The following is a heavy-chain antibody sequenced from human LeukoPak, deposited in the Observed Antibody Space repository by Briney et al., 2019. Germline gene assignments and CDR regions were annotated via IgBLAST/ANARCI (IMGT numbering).Heavy chain of an antibody. CDR2: IWYDGSNK. CDR1: GLTFSSYG. Sequence: PGGSLRLSCAASGLTFSSYGMHWVRQAPGKGPEWVAVIWYDGSNKYYADSVKGRFTISRDNSKNTLYLQMNSLRAEDTAVYYCAKDRLLELPDLYYYYGMDVWGQGTTVTVSS. D-gene: IGHD1-7*01. J-gene: IGHJ6*02. V-gene: IGHV3-30*02. CDR3: AKDRLLELPDLYYYYGMDV.